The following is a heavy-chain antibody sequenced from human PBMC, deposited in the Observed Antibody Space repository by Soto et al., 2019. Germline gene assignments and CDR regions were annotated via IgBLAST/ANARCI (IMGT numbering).Heavy chain of an antibody. D-gene: IGHD6-13*01. CDR2: ISWNSGSI. Sequence: GGSLRLSCAASGFTFDDYAMHWVRQAPGKGLEWVSGISWNSGSIGYADSVKGRFTISRDNAKNSLYLQMNSLRAEDTALYYCAKVARSWYSDAFDIWGQGTMVTVSS. CDR1: GFTFDDYA. V-gene: IGHV3-9*01. J-gene: IGHJ3*02. CDR3: AKVARSWYSDAFDI.